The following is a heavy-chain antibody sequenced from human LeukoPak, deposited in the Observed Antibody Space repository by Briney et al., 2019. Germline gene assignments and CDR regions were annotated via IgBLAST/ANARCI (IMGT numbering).Heavy chain of an antibody. Sequence: GGSLRLSCAASGFTFDDYAMHWVRHAPGKGLEWVSLISWDGGSTYYADSVKGRFTISRDNSKNSLYLQMNSLRAEDTALYYCAKASYCYDSSGYYYGEYFQHWGQGTLVTVSS. V-gene: IGHV3-43D*04. CDR2: ISWDGGST. CDR1: GFTFDDYA. J-gene: IGHJ1*01. CDR3: AKASYCYDSSGYYYGEYFQH. D-gene: IGHD3-22*01.